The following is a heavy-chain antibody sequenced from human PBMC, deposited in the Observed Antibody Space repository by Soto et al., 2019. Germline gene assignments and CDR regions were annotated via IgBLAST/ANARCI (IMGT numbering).Heavy chain of an antibody. J-gene: IGHJ6*02. CDR3: PRSAQGYCTNGVCYREYYYYYGMDV. V-gene: IGHV1-18*04. Sequence: ASVKVSCKASGYTFTSYGISWVRQAPGHGLEWMGWISAYNGNTNYAQKLQGRATMTTDTSTSTAYMELRSLRSDDTAVYYCPRSAQGYCTNGVCYREYYYYYGMDVWGQGTTVTVSS. CDR1: GYTFTSYG. D-gene: IGHD2-8*01. CDR2: ISAYNGNT.